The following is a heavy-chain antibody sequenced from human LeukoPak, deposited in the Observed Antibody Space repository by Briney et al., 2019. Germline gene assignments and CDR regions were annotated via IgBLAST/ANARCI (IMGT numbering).Heavy chain of an antibody. CDR1: GGSISSYY. Sequence: KSSETLSLTCTVSGGSISSYYWSWIRQPPGKGLEWIGYIYYSGSTNYNPSLKSRVTISVDTSKNQFSLKLSSVTAADTAVYYCARGRAAMRSDYWGQGTLVTASS. CDR3: ARGRAAMRSDY. V-gene: IGHV4-59*01. D-gene: IGHD5-18*01. J-gene: IGHJ4*02. CDR2: IYYSGST.